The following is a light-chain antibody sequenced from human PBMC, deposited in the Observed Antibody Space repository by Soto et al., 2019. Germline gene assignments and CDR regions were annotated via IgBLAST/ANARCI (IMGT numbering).Light chain of an antibody. CDR3: CSYTDGSSLL. Sequence: QSALTQPASVSESPGQSISISCGGGRNDIGTYNLVSWYQQHPGKAPKLIIYEGNKRASGVSNRFSGSRSGNTASLTISGLQAEDEADYYCCSYTDGSSLLFGGGTKVTVL. V-gene: IGLV2-23*01. CDR2: EGN. J-gene: IGLJ3*02. CDR1: RNDIGTYNL.